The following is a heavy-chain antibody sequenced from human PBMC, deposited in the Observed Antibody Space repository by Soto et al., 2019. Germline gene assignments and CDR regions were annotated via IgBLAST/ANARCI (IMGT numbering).Heavy chain of an antibody. J-gene: IGHJ5*02. CDR1: GGSFSDYY. D-gene: IGHD2-2*01. Sequence: QVQLQQWGAGLLKPSETLSLTCAVYGGSFSDYYWSWIRQPPGKGLEWIGEINHSGSTNYNPSLKSRVTISVDTSKNQFSLKLSSVTAADTAVYYCARSRKYQLRNGAFDPWGQGTLVTVSS. CDR3: ARSRKYQLRNGAFDP. V-gene: IGHV4-34*01. CDR2: INHSGST.